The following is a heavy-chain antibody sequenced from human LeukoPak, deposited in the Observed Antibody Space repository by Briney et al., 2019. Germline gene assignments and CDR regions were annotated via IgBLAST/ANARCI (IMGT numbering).Heavy chain of an antibody. V-gene: IGHV3-7*01. CDR1: GFTFSTAW. CDR3: ARDHHFGALDY. J-gene: IGHJ4*02. CDR2: INEGGSVT. Sequence: GGSLRPSCAPSGFTFSTAWMTWVRQAPGKGLEWLGNINEGGSVTNYVDSVRGRFSISRDNAKNTMYLQMSSLRVEDTAVYYCARDHHFGALDYWGQGTLVTVSS. D-gene: IGHD1-26*01.